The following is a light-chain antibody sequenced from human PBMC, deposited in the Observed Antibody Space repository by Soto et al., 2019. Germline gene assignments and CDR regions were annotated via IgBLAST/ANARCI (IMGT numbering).Light chain of an antibody. CDR1: QSISSTY. Sequence: EIVLTQSPGTLSLSPGERATLSCRASQSISSTYLAWYRQKPGQAPRLLIYAASSRATGIPDRFSGSGSGTDFTLTISRLEPEDFAVYYCQQYYASSWTFGQGTKV. CDR2: AAS. CDR3: QQYYASSWT. V-gene: IGKV3-20*01. J-gene: IGKJ1*01.